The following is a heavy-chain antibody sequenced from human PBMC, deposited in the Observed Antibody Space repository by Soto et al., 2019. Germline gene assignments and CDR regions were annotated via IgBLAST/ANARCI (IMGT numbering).Heavy chain of an antibody. D-gene: IGHD1-26*01. CDR2: IRSKTDGGTT. CDR3: TTAHYSGSLK. Sequence: KAWGSLRLSCAASGFTFSNTWMSWVRQTPGKGLEWVGRIRSKTDGGTTDFAAPVKGRFSISREDSKNTLFLQMNSLETEDTAVYYCTTAHYSGSLKWGQGTPVTVSS. CDR1: GFTFSNTW. V-gene: IGHV3-15*01. J-gene: IGHJ4*02.